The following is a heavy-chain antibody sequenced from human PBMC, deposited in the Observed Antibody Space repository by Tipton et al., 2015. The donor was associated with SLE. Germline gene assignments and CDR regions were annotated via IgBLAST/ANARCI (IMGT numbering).Heavy chain of an antibody. V-gene: IGHV3-21*01. Sequence: SLRLSCAASGFTFSSYAMNWVRQAPGKGLEWVSSISSSSNYIYYADSVKGRFTISRDNAKNSLYLQMNSLRAEDTAVYYCARDIEDIVVDFYYYYYYMDVWGKGTTVTVSS. J-gene: IGHJ6*03. CDR3: ARDIEDIVVDFYYYYYYMDV. CDR2: ISSSSNYI. CDR1: GFTFSSYA. D-gene: IGHD2-15*01.